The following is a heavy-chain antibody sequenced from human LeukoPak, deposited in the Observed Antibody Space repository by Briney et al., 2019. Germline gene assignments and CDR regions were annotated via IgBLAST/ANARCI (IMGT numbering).Heavy chain of an antibody. CDR3: ARDGSYYGSGNHDY. V-gene: IGHV3-48*01. D-gene: IGHD3-10*01. CDR1: GFTFRSYS. Sequence: GGSLRLSCAASGFTFRSYSMNWVRQAPGKGLEWVSYISSSSSTIYYADSVKGRFTISRDNAKNSLYLQMNRLRAEYTAVYYCARDGSYYGSGNHDYWGQGTLVTVSS. J-gene: IGHJ4*02. CDR2: ISSSSSTI.